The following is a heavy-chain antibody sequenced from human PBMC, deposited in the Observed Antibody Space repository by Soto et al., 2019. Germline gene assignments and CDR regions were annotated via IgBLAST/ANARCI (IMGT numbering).Heavy chain of an antibody. D-gene: IGHD6-19*01. Sequence: SVKVSCKASGYTFSSYAISWVRQAPGQGLEWMGGIIPIFGTANYAQKLQGRVTITADESTSTAYMELSSLRSEDTAVYYCARDGYSSGWFDYWGQGTLVTVSS. CDR3: ARDGYSSGWFDY. CDR1: GYTFSSYA. J-gene: IGHJ4*02. CDR2: IIPIFGTA. V-gene: IGHV1-69*13.